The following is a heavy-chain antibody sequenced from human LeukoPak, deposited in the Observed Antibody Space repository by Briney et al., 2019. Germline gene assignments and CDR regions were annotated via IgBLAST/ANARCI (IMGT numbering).Heavy chain of an antibody. CDR3: AKQTGDAFDI. CDR2: IYPGDSDT. CDR1: GYRFTTYW. V-gene: IGHV5-51*01. Sequence: GESLKISCKGSGYRFTTYWIGWVRQMPGKGLEWMGIIYPGDSDTRYSPSFQGQVTFSADKSISTAYLQWSSLQASDTAMYYCAKQTGDAFDIWGQGTMVTVSS. J-gene: IGHJ3*02.